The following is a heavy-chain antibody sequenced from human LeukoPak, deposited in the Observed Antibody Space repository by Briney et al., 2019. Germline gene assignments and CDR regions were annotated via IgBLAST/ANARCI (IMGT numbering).Heavy chain of an antibody. CDR2: SGSGGST. D-gene: IGHD3-3*01. V-gene: IGHV3-23*01. Sequence: PGGSLRLSCKASGFTFNNAWMIWVRQAPGKGLEWVSGSGSGGSTYYADSVKGRFTISRDNSKNTLYLQMDSLRAEDTAVYYCAKDFWSGYYPNYWGQGTLVTVSS. CDR1: GFTFNNAW. J-gene: IGHJ4*02. CDR3: AKDFWSGYYPNY.